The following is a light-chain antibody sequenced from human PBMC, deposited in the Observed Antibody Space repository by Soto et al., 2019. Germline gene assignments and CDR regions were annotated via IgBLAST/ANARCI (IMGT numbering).Light chain of an antibody. CDR2: DVS. CDR1: TSNIGTYDY. CDR3: CSYAGRYTVL. Sequence: QSVLTQPRSVSGSPGQSVTISCTGTTSNIGTYDYVSWYQQRPGKVPKLMIYDVSQRPSGVPDRFSGSKSGNTASLTISGLQTEDEADYYCCSYAGRYTVLFGGGTKVTVL. V-gene: IGLV2-11*01. J-gene: IGLJ2*01.